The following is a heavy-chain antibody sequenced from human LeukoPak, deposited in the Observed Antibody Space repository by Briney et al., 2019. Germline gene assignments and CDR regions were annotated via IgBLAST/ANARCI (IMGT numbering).Heavy chain of an antibody. Sequence: PGGSLRLSCAASGFTFSSYSMNWVRQAPGEGLEWVSSISSSSSYIYYADSVKGRFTISRDNAKNSLYLQMNSLRAEDTAVYYCARDYRRLWLYAFDIWGQGTMVTVSS. CDR2: ISSSSSYI. CDR1: GFTFSSYS. D-gene: IGHD2-21*01. V-gene: IGHV3-21*01. J-gene: IGHJ3*02. CDR3: ARDYRRLWLYAFDI.